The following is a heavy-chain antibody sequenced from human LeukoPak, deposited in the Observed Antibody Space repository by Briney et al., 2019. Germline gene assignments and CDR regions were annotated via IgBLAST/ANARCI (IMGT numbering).Heavy chain of an antibody. J-gene: IGHJ4*02. V-gene: IGHV1-24*01. D-gene: IGHD3-22*01. CDR2: FDPEDGET. CDR1: GYTLTELS. Sequence: ASVKVSCKVSGYTLTELSIHWVRQAPGKGLEWMGGFDPEDGETIYAQKFQGRVTMTEDTSTDTAYMELSSLRSEDTAVYYCATMYYYDSHPVYWGQGTLVTVSS. CDR3: ATMYYYDSHPVY.